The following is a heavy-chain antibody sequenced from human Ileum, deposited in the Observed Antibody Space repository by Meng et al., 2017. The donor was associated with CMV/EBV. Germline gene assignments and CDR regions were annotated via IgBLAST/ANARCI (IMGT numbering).Heavy chain of an antibody. J-gene: IGHJ4*02. CDR1: DASFSDFY. CDR2: IHPSGST. Sequence: VLVQLWGAGLLKPSETLSLTCDVYDASFSDFYWSWTRHLPGKGLEWIGEIHPSGSTHYNPSLESRVSISVHMSNNQFSLKVSSVTAADTAVYYCARGQDNHKGGVHWGQGTLVTVSS. V-gene: IGHV4-34*01. CDR3: ARGQDNHKGGVH. D-gene: IGHD1-14*01.